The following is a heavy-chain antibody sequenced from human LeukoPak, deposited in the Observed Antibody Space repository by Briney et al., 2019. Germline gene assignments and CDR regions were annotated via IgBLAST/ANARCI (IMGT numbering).Heavy chain of an antibody. CDR3: ARSSEMATPWNYYMDV. Sequence: GASLKVSCKASVYTFTTDGISWVREAPGQGREWMGGISAYNGNTNYAQKLQGRVTITTETSTSTTYMELSRLRSDDTAVYYCARSSEMATPWNYYMDVWGKGTTVTVSS. CDR2: ISAYNGNT. CDR1: VYTFTTDG. D-gene: IGHD5-24*01. J-gene: IGHJ6*03. V-gene: IGHV1-18*01.